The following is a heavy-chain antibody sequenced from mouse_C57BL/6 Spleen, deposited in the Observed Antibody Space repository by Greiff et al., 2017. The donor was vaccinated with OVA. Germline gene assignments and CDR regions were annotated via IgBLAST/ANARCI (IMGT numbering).Heavy chain of an antibody. CDR1: GFTFSDYG. J-gene: IGHJ2*01. D-gene: IGHD1-1*01. Sequence: EVQLVESGGGLVKPGGSLKLSCAASGFTFSDYGMHWVRQAPEKGLEWVAYISSGSSTIYYADTVKGRFTISRDNAKNTLFLQMTSLRSEDTAMYYCAKRGGYGSSPYYFDYWGQGTTLTVSS. CDR3: AKRGGYGSSPYYFDY. CDR2: ISSGSSTI. V-gene: IGHV5-17*01.